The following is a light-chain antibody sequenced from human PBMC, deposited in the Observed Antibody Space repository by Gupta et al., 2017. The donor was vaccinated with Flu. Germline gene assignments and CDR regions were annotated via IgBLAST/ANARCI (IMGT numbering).Light chain of an antibody. V-gene: IGLV1-51*01. CDR1: SSNIGNNY. CDR3: GTWDSSLSAEV. CDR2: DNN. Sequence: QSVLTQPPSVSAAPGQTVTISCSGSSSNIGNNYVSWYQQLPGTAPNLLIYDNNKRPSGIPDRFSGSKSGTSATLGITGLQTGDEADYYCGTWDSSLSAEVFGGGTKLTVL. J-gene: IGLJ3*02.